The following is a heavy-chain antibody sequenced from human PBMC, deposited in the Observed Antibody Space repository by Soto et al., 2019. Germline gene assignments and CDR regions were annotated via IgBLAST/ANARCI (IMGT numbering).Heavy chain of an antibody. D-gene: IGHD5-18*01. V-gene: IGHV1-18*01. J-gene: IGHJ4*02. CDR1: GYTFTSYG. Sequence: QVQLVQSGAEVKKPGASVKVSCKTSGYTFTSYGFSWVRQAPGQGLEWMGGISAYNGNTNYAQTVQGRVTMITDTYTSTASMELRSLRSDDTAVYYCAAPLSYSYGLDYWGQGTLVTVSS. CDR3: AAPLSYSYGLDY. CDR2: ISAYNGNT.